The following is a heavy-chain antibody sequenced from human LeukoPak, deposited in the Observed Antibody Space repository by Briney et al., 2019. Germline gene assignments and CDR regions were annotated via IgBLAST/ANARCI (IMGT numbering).Heavy chain of an antibody. D-gene: IGHD4-11*01. Sequence: ASLKVSCKTSGYTFTSYDIDWVRQATGQGIEWMGWINPNSGNTGYAQKFQGRVPMTRNTSISTGYMELSSLRSEVTAVYYCARGRVNYGYWGQGTLVTVSS. CDR1: GYTFTSYD. CDR2: INPNSGNT. J-gene: IGHJ4*02. CDR3: ARGRVNYGY. V-gene: IGHV1-8*01.